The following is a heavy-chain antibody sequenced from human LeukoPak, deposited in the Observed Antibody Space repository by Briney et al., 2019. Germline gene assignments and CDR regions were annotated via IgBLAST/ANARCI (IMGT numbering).Heavy chain of an antibody. D-gene: IGHD6-19*01. V-gene: IGHV3-53*01. CDR3: ATLLYSGRRGVDY. CDR2: IYSGGNT. CDR1: GFTVSKNY. J-gene: IGHJ4*02. Sequence: PGGSLRLSCAASGFTVSKNYMSWVRQAPGKGLEWVSLIYSGGNTYYADSVKGRFTISRDNSKNTLYLQMNSLGADDTAMYYCATLLYSGRRGVDYWGQGTLVTVSS.